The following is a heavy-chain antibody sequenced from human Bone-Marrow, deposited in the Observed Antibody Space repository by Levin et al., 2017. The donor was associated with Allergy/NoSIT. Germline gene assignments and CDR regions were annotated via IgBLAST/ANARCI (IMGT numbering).Heavy chain of an antibody. J-gene: IGHJ4*02. CDR2: IDWDDDK. D-gene: IGHD3-10*01. CDR1: GFSLSTSGMR. Sequence: SGPTLVKPTQTLTLTCTFSGFSLSTSGMRVSWIRQPPGKALEWLARIDWDDDKFYSTSLKTRLTISKDTSKNQVVLTMTNMDPVDTATYYCARSWFRELLYDYWGQGTLVTVSS. V-gene: IGHV2-70*04. CDR3: ARSWFRELLYDY.